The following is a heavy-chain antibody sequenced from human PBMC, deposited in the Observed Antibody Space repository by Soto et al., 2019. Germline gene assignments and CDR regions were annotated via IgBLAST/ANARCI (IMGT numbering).Heavy chain of an antibody. V-gene: IGHV3-23*01. CDR2: ISGSGGST. Sequence: EVQLLESGGGLVQPGGSLRLSCAASGVTFSSHAMSCVRQAPGKGLEWVSAISGSGGSTYYADSVKGRFTISTDNSRHTLYLQRDCLRAEGTAVYYCAKVGEGRSTSCYWCGMDVWGQGTTVTVS. J-gene: IGHJ6*02. CDR3: AKVGEGRSTSCYWCGMDV. CDR1: GVTFSSHA. D-gene: IGHD2-2*01.